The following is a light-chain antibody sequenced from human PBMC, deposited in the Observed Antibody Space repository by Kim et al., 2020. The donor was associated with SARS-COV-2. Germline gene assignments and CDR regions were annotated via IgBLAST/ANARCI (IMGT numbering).Light chain of an antibody. CDR2: GAS. CDR3: QQYGSSRRS. Sequence: EILLTQSPGTLSLSPGERATLSCRASQSVTNNHLAWYQQKPGHAPRLLIYGASSRATGIPDRISASGSGTDFTLTISRLEPEDFAVFYCQQYGSSRRSFGQGTKLEI. J-gene: IGKJ2*01. V-gene: IGKV3-20*01. CDR1: QSVTNNH.